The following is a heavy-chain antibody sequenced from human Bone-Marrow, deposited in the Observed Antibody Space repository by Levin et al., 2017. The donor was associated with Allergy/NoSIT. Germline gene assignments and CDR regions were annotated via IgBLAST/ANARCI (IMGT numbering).Heavy chain of an antibody. D-gene: IGHD3-10*02. CDR1: GASISSSIYY. Sequence: ASETLSLTSAVSGASISSSIYYWGWIRQPPGKGLEWIGTLSYSGSTHYTPSLKSRVTISVDTSKNQFSLKLSAVTAADTAIYYCVRRATGTMLDYWGQGTLVTVSS. CDR2: LSYSGST. J-gene: IGHJ4*02. V-gene: IGHV4-39*01. CDR3: VRRATGTMLDY.